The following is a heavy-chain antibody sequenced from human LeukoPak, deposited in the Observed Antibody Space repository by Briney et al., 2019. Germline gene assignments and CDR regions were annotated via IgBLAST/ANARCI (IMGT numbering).Heavy chain of an antibody. CDR1: GYSISSGYY. Sequence: SETLSLTCAVSGYSISSGYYWGWIRQPPGKGLEWVGSIYHSGSTYYNPSLKSRVTISVDTSQNQFSLKLSSVTAADTAVYYCARGRRGYTERDSYYFDYWGQGTLVTVSS. D-gene: IGHD5-18*01. V-gene: IGHV4-38-2*01. J-gene: IGHJ4*02. CDR3: ARGRRGYTERDSYYFDY. CDR2: IYHSGST.